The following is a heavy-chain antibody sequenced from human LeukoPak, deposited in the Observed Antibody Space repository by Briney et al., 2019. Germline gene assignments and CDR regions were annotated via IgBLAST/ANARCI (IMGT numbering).Heavy chain of an antibody. D-gene: IGHD5-18*01. CDR2: IYYSGST. CDR3: ARDTGYSYGSIDY. Sequence: SETLSLTCTVSGVSISSGDYYWSWIRQPPGKGLERIGYIYYSGSTYYNPSLKSRVTISVDTSKNQFSLKLSSVTAADTAVYYCARDTGYSYGSIDYWGQGTLVTVSS. V-gene: IGHV4-30-4*01. J-gene: IGHJ4*02. CDR1: GVSISSGDYY.